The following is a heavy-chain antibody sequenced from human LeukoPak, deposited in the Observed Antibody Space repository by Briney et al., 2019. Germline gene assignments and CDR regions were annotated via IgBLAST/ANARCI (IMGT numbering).Heavy chain of an antibody. Sequence: GGSLRLSCAASGFTFSSYGMHWVRQAPGKGLEWVAFIQFDGSDEHYSDSVKGRFIISRDNSKNTLFLQMNNLRTEDTSVYYCAEDQKLQPFHYWGQGTLVTVSS. CDR3: AEDQKLQPFHY. V-gene: IGHV3-30*02. J-gene: IGHJ4*02. CDR1: GFTFSSYG. CDR2: IQFDGSDE. D-gene: IGHD6-13*01.